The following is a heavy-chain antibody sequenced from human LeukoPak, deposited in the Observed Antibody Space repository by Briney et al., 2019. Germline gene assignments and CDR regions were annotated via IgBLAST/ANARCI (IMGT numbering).Heavy chain of an antibody. Sequence: PSETLSPTCRVSGGSFTDTNSGGGARQPPGQGLEWIGEISLTGLTHYNPSLESRVTVSLDKSKNQLSLNLTSVTAADTAVYYSSRENGSVSLCDYWRQGTLVTVLS. D-gene: IGHD2-2*01. CDR1: GGSFTDTNS. V-gene: IGHV4-4*02. CDR2: ISLTGLT. J-gene: IGHJ4*02. CDR3: SRENGSVSLCDY.